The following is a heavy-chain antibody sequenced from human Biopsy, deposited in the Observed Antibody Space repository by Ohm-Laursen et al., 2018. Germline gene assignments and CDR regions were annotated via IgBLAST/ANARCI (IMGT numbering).Heavy chain of an antibody. V-gene: IGHV4-59*11. Sequence: SDTLSLTCPVSGGSFTGHYWSWIRQPPGKGLEWIGHISYTGYTSYKSSLKSRVTISLDASRKHFSLRLTSLAAADTAVYYYARGSNEYGGLYFPHWGQGTLVTVSS. CDR3: ARGSNEYGGLYFPH. D-gene: IGHD4-23*01. J-gene: IGHJ1*01. CDR1: GGSFTGHY. CDR2: ISYTGYT.